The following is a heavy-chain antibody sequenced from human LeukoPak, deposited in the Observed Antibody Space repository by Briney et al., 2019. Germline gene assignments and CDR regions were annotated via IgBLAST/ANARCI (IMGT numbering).Heavy chain of an antibody. V-gene: IGHV4-39*01. CDR3: GSSGWFDY. CDR1: GGPVSNSNYY. Sequence: TSETLSLTCTVSGGPVSNSNYYWGWIRQPPGKGLEWIGSIYYNGDTYYNPSLESRVTISLDTSKNQFSLKMNSLTAADTAVYYCGSSGWFDYWGQGTLVTVSS. J-gene: IGHJ4*02. CDR2: IYYNGDT. D-gene: IGHD6-19*01.